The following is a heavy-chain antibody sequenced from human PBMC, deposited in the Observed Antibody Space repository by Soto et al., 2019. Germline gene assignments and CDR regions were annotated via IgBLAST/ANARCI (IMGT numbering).Heavy chain of an antibody. V-gene: IGHV4-59*01. CDR1: SSSSSGYF. CDR3: ARAVLDYGQIGGYFDL. Sequence: QVQLQASGPGLVKPSETLSLTCTVSSSSSSGYFWSWIRQPPGKGLEWIGSAHHSGNTNYHPSLQSRVAISLDTSRNLLSLKMTSVTAADTALYYCARAVLDYGQIGGYFDLWARGTLVTVSS. D-gene: IGHD4-17*01. CDR2: AHHSGNT. J-gene: IGHJ2*01.